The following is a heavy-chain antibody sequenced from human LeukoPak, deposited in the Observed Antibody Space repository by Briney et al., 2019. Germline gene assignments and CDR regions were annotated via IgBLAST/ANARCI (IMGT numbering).Heavy chain of an antibody. CDR2: IYPGDSHT. Sequence: GESLKISCQGSGYSFSSYWIGWVRQMPGKGLEWMGIIYPGDSHTRYSPSFQGQVTISADKSISTAYVQWSSLKASDTAMYYCARGSYCSSTSCQPFDYWGQGTLVTVSS. J-gene: IGHJ4*02. CDR3: ARGSYCSSTSCQPFDY. CDR1: GYSFSSYW. D-gene: IGHD2-2*01. V-gene: IGHV5-51*01.